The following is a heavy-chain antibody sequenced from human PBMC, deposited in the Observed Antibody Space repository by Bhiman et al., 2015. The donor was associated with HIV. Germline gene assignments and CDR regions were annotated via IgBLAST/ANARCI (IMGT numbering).Heavy chain of an antibody. J-gene: IGHJ4*02. Sequence: QVQLVESGGGVVQPGRSLRLSCAASGFAFSNFGMHWVRQAPGKGLEWVAVTSYDGSNKYYADSVKGRFTISRDNSKNTLYLQMNSLRAEDTAVYYCARKSGFDYWGQGTQVTVSS. D-gene: IGHD3-10*01. CDR3: ARKSGFDY. CDR2: TSYDGSNK. CDR1: GFAFSNFG. V-gene: IGHV3-30*03.